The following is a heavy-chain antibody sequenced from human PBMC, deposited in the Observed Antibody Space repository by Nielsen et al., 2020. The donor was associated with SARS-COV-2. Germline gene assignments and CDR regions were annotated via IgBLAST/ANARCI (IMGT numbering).Heavy chain of an antibody. CDR3: ARGGVAAFGSRYYGMDD. CDR1: GFTFSSYW. Sequence: GESLKISCAASGFTFSSYWMSWVRQAPGKGLEWVANIKQDGSEKYYVDSVKGRFTISRDNAKNSLYLQMNSLRAEDTAVYYCARGGVAAFGSRYYGMDDWGQGTTVTVSS. CDR2: IKQDGSEK. D-gene: IGHD6-6*01. J-gene: IGHJ6*02. V-gene: IGHV3-7*05.